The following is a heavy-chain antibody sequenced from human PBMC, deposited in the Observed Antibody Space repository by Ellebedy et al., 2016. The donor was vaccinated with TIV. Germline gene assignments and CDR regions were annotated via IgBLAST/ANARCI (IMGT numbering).Heavy chain of an antibody. V-gene: IGHV3-23*01. CDR3: AKDRYYGSGRYSDY. J-gene: IGHJ4*02. CDR2: ISGSST. Sequence: GESLKISCAASGFTFRSYAMSWVRQAPGKGLEWVSAISGSSTYYADSVKGRFTISRDNSKNTLSLQMNSLRAEDTAVYYCAKDRYYGSGRYSDYWGQGTLVTVSS. D-gene: IGHD3-10*01. CDR1: GFTFRSYA.